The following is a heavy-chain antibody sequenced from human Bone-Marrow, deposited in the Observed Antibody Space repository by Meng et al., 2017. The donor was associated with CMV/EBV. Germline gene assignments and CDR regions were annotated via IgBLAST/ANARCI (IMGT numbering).Heavy chain of an antibody. D-gene: IGHD1-26*01. Sequence: GESLKISCAASGFTFSSYSMNWVRQAPGKGLEWVSYISSSSSTIYYADSVKGRFTISRDNSKNTLYLQMNSLRAEDKAVYYCARHRSGGESEFDYWGQGALVTVSS. CDR1: GFTFSSYS. CDR3: ARHRSGGESEFDY. J-gene: IGHJ4*02. V-gene: IGHV3-48*04. CDR2: ISSSSSTI.